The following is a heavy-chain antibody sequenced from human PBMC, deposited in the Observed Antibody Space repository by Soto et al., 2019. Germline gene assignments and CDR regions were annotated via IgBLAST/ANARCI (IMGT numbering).Heavy chain of an antibody. D-gene: IGHD6-13*01. CDR2: IYYSGST. CDR3: ARASIAYWLDP. Sequence: PSETLSLTCTVSGGSISSYYWSWIRQPPGKGLEWIGYIYYSGSTNYNPSLKSRVTISVDTSKNQFSLKLSSVTAADTAVYYCARASIAYWLDPWGQGTLVTVSS. CDR1: GGSISSYY. J-gene: IGHJ5*02. V-gene: IGHV4-59*01.